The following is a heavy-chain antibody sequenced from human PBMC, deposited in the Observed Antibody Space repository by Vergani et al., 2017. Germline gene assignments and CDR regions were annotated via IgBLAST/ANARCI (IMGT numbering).Heavy chain of an antibody. Sequence: QVQLVQSGAAVKKPGASVKVSCKASGYTFTSYYMHWVRQAPGQGLAWMGIINHSGGSTSYAQKFQGRVTMSRDTSTSTVYMELSSLRSEYTAVYYCARGVYYYDSSGYYYPGYYYYMDVWGKGTTVTVSS. CDR3: ARGVYYYDSSGYYYPGYYYYMDV. J-gene: IGHJ6*03. CDR1: GYTFTSYY. D-gene: IGHD3-22*01. CDR2: INHSGGST. V-gene: IGHV1-46*01.